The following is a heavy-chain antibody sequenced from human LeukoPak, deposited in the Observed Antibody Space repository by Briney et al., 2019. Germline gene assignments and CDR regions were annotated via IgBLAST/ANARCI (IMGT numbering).Heavy chain of an antibody. D-gene: IGHD6-19*01. CDR3: ARAVVGSVAGTNNWFDP. Sequence: ASVRVSCKASGYTFTSYGISWVRQAPGQGLEWMGWISAYNGNTNYAQKLQGRVTMTTDTSTSTAYMELRSLRSDVTAVYYCARAVVGSVAGTNNWFDPWGQGTLVTVSS. V-gene: IGHV1-18*01. CDR1: GYTFTSYG. CDR2: ISAYNGNT. J-gene: IGHJ5*02.